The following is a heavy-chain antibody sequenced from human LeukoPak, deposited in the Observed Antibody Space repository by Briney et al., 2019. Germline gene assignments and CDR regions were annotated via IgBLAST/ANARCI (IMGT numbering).Heavy chain of an antibody. CDR2: IYYSGST. V-gene: IGHV4-39*01. CDR3: ARHIYMRYGYGDYYYYMDV. D-gene: IGHD4-17*01. Sequence: PSETLSLTCTVSGGSISSSSYYWGWIRQPPGKGLEWIGSIYYSGSTYYNPSLKSRVTISVDTSKNQFSLKLSSVTAADTAVYYCARHIYMRYGYGDYYYYMDVWGKGTTVTVSS. CDR1: GGSISSSSYY. J-gene: IGHJ6*03.